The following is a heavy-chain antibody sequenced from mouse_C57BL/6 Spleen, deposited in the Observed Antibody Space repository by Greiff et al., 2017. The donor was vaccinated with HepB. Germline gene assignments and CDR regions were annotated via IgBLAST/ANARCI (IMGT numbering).Heavy chain of an antibody. CDR3: ARSRGNYYGAYYAMDY. V-gene: IGHV1-66*01. CDR2: IYPGSGNT. CDR1: GYSFTSYY. Sequence: QVQLQQSGPELVKPGASVKISCKASGYSFTSYYIHWVKQRPGQGLEWIGWIYPGSGNTKYNEKFKGKATLTADTSSSTAYMQLSSLTSEDSAVYYCARSRGNYYGAYYAMDYWGQGTSVTVSS. J-gene: IGHJ4*01. D-gene: IGHD1-1*01.